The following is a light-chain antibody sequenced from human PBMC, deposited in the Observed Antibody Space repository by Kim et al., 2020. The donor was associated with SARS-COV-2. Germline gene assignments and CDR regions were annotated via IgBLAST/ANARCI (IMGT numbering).Light chain of an antibody. CDR3: QEYISWT. Sequence: LSGSVGDRVTITCRASQSISSWLAWYQQKPGKAPKVLIYKASSLESGVPSRFSGSGSGTEFTLTISSLQPDDFATYYCQEYISWTFGQGTKVDIK. V-gene: IGKV1-5*03. CDR1: QSISSW. CDR2: KAS. J-gene: IGKJ1*01.